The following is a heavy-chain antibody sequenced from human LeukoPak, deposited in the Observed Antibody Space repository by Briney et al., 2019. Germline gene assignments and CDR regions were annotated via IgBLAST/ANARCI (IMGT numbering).Heavy chain of an antibody. Sequence: PGGSLRLSCAASGFTFSSYWMTWVRQAPGKGLEWVANINRDGSQKYYVDSVKGRFTISRDNAQNSLYLHMSGLRVEDTALYYCARDEYQSGSYYYGMDVWGQGTTVTVSS. CDR3: ARDEYQSGSYYYGMDV. J-gene: IGHJ6*02. D-gene: IGHD3-10*01. CDR2: INRDGSQK. V-gene: IGHV3-7*01. CDR1: GFTFSSYW.